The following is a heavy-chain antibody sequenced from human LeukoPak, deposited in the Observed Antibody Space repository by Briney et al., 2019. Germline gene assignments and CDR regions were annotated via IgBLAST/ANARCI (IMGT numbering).Heavy chain of an antibody. CDR1: GFTFSNCW. CDR2: IQSDGRTT. Sequence: GGSLRLSCAASGFTFSNCWMHWVRQAPGKGLEWVSRIQSDGRTTTYADSVKGRFTISRDNAKNTLYLQMNSLRAEDTAVYYCARALVRGYSGYRDAFDIWGQGTMVTVSS. CDR3: ARALVRGYSGYRDAFDI. D-gene: IGHD5-12*01. J-gene: IGHJ3*02. V-gene: IGHV3-74*01.